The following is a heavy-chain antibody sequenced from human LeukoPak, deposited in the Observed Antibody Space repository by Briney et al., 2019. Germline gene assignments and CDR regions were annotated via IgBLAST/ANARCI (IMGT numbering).Heavy chain of an antibody. CDR3: ARGGSAAGTGGYYFDY. CDR1: GFTFSSYS. J-gene: IGHJ4*02. CDR2: ISSSSSYI. Sequence: GGSLRLSCAASGFTFSSYSMNWVRQAPGKGLEWVSSISSSSSYIYYADSVKGRLTISRDNAKNSLYLQMKSPIAEDRAVYYCARGGSAAGTGGYYFDYWGQGTLVTVSS. D-gene: IGHD6-13*01. V-gene: IGHV3-21*01.